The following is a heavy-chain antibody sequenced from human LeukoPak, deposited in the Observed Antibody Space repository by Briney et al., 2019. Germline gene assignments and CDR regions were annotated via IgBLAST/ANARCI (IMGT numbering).Heavy chain of an antibody. D-gene: IGHD2-15*01. CDR2: IYSGDST. CDR3: ARDLRGGNFDY. J-gene: IGHJ4*02. Sequence: GGSLRLSCAVSGFTVSSNYMSWVRQAPGKGLEWVSVIYSGDSTYYADSVKGRFTISRHSSKNTLYLQMNSLRAEDTAVYYCARDLRGGNFDYWGQGTLVTVSS. V-gene: IGHV3-53*04. CDR1: GFTVSSNY.